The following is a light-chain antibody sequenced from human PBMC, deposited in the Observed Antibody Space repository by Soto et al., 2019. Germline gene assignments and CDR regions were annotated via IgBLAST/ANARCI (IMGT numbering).Light chain of an antibody. J-gene: IGKJ5*01. CDR3: QQYNDWPPIT. V-gene: IGKV3-15*01. CDR2: GAS. CDR1: QSVSSN. Sequence: EIGMTQSPATLSVTPGERATLSCRASQSVSSNLAWYQQKPGQAPRPLIFGASTRATGIPARFSGSGSGTEFTLTISSLQSEDFAVYYCQQYNDWPPITFGQGTRLEIK.